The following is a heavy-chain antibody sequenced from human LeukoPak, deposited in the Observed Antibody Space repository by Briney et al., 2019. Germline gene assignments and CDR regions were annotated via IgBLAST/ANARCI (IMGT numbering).Heavy chain of an antibody. CDR1: GFTFSSYA. J-gene: IGHJ6*02. V-gene: IGHV3-30-3*01. CDR2: ISYDGSNK. CDR3: ARNSRVVVVAATRYYYGKDV. Sequence: PGRSLRLSCAASGFTFSSYAMHWVRQAPGKGLEWVAVISYDGSNKYYADSVGGRFTISRDNSTNTVYLQMNSLRAEDTAVYYCARNSRVVVVAATRYYYGKDVWGQGTTVTVSS. D-gene: IGHD2-15*01.